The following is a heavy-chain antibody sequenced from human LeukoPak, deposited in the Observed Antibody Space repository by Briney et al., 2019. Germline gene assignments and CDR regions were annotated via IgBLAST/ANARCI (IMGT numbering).Heavy chain of an antibody. CDR2: INPNSGGT. CDR3: MRAVESHYSDRGGYYNRFDP. D-gene: IGHD3-22*01. J-gene: IGHJ5*02. Sequence: ASVKVSCKASGGTFSSYAISWVRQAPGQGLEWMGWINPNSGGTNYAQKFQGWVTMTRDTSISTAYMELSRLRSDDTAVYYCMRAVESHYSDRGGYYNRFDPWGQGTLVTVSS. V-gene: IGHV1-2*04. CDR1: GGTFSSYA.